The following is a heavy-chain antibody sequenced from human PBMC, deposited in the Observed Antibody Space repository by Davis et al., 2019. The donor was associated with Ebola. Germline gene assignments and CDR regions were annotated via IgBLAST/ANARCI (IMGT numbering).Heavy chain of an antibody. CDR2: ISPSTTTI. V-gene: IGHV3-11*04. J-gene: IGHJ4*02. CDR1: GFTFGDYY. Sequence: GESLKISCAASGFTFGDYYMSWIRQAPGKGLEYLSYISPSTTTIFYADSVKGRFTISRDNANNSLYLHLNNLRAGDTAVYYCATKQGDYWGQGTLVTVSS. CDR3: ATKQGDY.